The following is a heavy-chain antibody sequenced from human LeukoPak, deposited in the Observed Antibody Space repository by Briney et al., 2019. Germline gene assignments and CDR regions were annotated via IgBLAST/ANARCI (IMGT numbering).Heavy chain of an antibody. CDR1: GYTFTSYG. J-gene: IGHJ2*01. CDR3: ARGTDSSGCFQPAYWYFDL. D-gene: IGHD3-22*01. CDR2: ISAYNGNT. Sequence: ASVKVSCKASGYTFTSYGISWVRQAPGQGLEWMGWISAYNGNTNYAQKLQGRVTMTTDTSTSTAYMELRSLRSDDTAVYYGARGTDSSGCFQPAYWYFDLWGRGTLVTVSS. V-gene: IGHV1-18*01.